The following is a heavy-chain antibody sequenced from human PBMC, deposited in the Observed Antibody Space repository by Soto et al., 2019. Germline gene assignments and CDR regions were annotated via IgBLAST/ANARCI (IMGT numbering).Heavy chain of an antibody. J-gene: IGHJ4*02. D-gene: IGHD1-20*01. CDR1: GFTFSSYG. CDR2: IWYDGSNK. Sequence: QVQLVESGGGVVQPGRSLRLSCAASGFTFSSYGMHWVRQAPGKGLEWVAVIWYDGSNKYYADSVKGRFTISRDNSKNTLYLQMKSPKAEDTAVYYCAREGYNWNDERTFDYWGQGTLVTVSS. V-gene: IGHV3-33*01. CDR3: AREGYNWNDERTFDY.